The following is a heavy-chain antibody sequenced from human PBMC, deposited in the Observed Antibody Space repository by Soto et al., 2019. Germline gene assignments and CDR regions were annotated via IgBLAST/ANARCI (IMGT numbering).Heavy chain of an antibody. Sequence: QVQLVQSGDEVKKPGASVKVSCKSSGYTFTSYAMHWVRQAPGQRRERMGWINAGNGNTKYSQKFQVRVTMTRDTAASTAYMELSSLRSENTVVYYCARRRLELTHGYNYYYVDVWGKGTTVTGFS. CDR3: ARRRLELTHGYNYYYVDV. V-gene: IGHV1-3*01. D-gene: IGHD1-7*01. J-gene: IGHJ6*03. CDR1: GYTFTSYA. CDR2: INAGNGNT.